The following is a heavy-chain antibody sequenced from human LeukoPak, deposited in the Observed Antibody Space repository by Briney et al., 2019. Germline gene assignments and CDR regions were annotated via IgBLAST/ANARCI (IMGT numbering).Heavy chain of an antibody. V-gene: IGHV3-30*02. J-gene: IGHJ4*02. CDR3: ARALFSGSSERYFDY. CDR1: AFTFTTYG. D-gene: IGHD1-26*01. Sequence: PGGSLRLSCAASAFTFTTYGMHWVRQGPGMGLEWVAFIRYDGENKYYADSVKGRFTISRDNSKNTLYLQMNSLRAEDTAVYYCARALFSGSSERYFDYWGQGTLVTVSS. CDR2: IRYDGENK.